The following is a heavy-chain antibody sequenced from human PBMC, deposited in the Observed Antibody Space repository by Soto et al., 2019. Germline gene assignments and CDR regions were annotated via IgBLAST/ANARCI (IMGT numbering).Heavy chain of an antibody. D-gene: IGHD3-3*01. V-gene: IGHV4-39*01. CDR1: GGSISSSSYY. Sequence: SETLSLTCTVSGGSISSSSYYWGWIRQPPGKGLEWIGSIYYSGSTYYNPSLKSRVTISVDTSKNQFSLKLSSVTAANTAVYYCARHVWSGYYFDYWGQGTLVTVSS. J-gene: IGHJ4*02. CDR3: ARHVWSGYYFDY. CDR2: IYYSGST.